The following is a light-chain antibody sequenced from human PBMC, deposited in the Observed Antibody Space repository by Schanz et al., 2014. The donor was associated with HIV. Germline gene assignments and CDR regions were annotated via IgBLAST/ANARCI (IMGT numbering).Light chain of an antibody. J-gene: IGLJ2*01. CDR3: CSYTTSSTLV. CDR1: STDVGGYDL. V-gene: IGLV2-14*02. Sequence: QSALTQPASVSGSPGQSITISCTGSSTDVGGYDLLSWYQQHPGQVPKLMIYGVDKRPSGVSHRFSGAKSGNTASLTISGLQAEDEADYYCCSYTTSSTLVFGGGTKVTVL. CDR2: GVD.